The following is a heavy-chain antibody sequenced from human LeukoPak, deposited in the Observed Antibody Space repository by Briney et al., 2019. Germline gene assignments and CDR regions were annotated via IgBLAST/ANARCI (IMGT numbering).Heavy chain of an antibody. Sequence: SATLSLTCAVYGGSFSGYYWRWIRQPPGKGLEWIGEINHSGSTNYNPSLKSRVTISVDTSKNQFSLKLSSVTAADTAVYYCARGGGSGSYYRGYFDYWGQGTLVTVSS. CDR1: GGSFSGYY. CDR3: ARGGGSGSYYRGYFDY. D-gene: IGHD3-10*01. CDR2: INHSGST. J-gene: IGHJ4*02. V-gene: IGHV4-34*01.